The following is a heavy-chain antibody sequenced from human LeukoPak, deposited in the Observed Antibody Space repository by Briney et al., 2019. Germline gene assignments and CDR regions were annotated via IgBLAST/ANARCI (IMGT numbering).Heavy chain of an antibody. CDR3: ARPQGYNWFDP. J-gene: IGHJ5*02. CDR2: INHSGST. CDR1: GGSLSGYY. Sequence: SETLSLTCAVYGGSLSGYYWSWIRQPPGKGLEWIGEINHSGSTNYNPSLKSRVAISVDTSKNQFSLKLSSVTAADTAVYYCARPQGYNWFDPWGQGTLVTVSS. V-gene: IGHV4-34*01.